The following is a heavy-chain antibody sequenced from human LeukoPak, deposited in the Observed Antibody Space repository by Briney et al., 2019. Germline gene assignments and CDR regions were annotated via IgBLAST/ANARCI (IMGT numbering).Heavy chain of an antibody. CDR3: ARGSRSRGFGGYDRPRAVTPGGFDF. D-gene: IGHD5-12*01. Sequence: SETLSLTCGVSGGSFSAYYWTWIRQSQGKGLEWIGEIDHSGSSYYNPSLKSRVIVSMDTSKSQFSLKLSAVTAADTGVYYCARGSRSRGFGGYDRPRAVTPGGFDFWDQGTTVTVSS. J-gene: IGHJ3*01. CDR2: IDHSGSS. V-gene: IGHV4-34*01. CDR1: GGSFSAYY.